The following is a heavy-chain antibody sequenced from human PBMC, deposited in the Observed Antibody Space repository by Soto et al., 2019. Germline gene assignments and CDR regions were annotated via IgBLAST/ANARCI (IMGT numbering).Heavy chain of an antibody. Sequence: QVQLVQSGAEVKKPGSSVRVSCKASGDTFTFYSINWVRQAPGLGLEWMGRINPILSMSNYAQRFQGRVTMPTAXXTSPAYMELSSLRSEDTAMYYCASSYGSGYRAFDYWGQGALVTVSS. D-gene: IGHD3-10*01. J-gene: IGHJ4*02. CDR3: ASSYGSGYRAFDY. V-gene: IGHV1-69*02. CDR2: INPILSMS. CDR1: GDTFTFYS.